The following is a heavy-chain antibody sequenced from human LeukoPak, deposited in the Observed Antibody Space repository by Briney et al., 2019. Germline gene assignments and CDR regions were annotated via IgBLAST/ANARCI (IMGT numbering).Heavy chain of an antibody. CDR2: IYYSGST. J-gene: IGHJ4*02. Sequence: PSETLSLTCTVSGGSISSSSYYWGWIRQPPGQGLEWIGSIYYSGSTYYNPSLKSRVTISVDTSKNQFSLKLSSVTAAGTAVYYCARHSQTGYYNKPPVDYWGQGTLVTVSS. CDR1: GGSISSSSYY. CDR3: ARHSQTGYYNKPPVDY. V-gene: IGHV4-39*01. D-gene: IGHD3-9*01.